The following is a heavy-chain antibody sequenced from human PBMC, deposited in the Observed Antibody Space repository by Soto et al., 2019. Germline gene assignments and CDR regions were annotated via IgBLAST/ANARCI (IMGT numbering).Heavy chain of an antibody. CDR2: ISGSGVST. V-gene: IGHV3-23*01. CDR1: GFTFSRYA. D-gene: IGHD3-9*01. J-gene: IGHJ6*02. CDR3: AKAMQLRGYDSGYYYNGMDV. Sequence: GGSLRLSCAVSGFTFSRYALSWVRQAPGKGLEWVSSISGSGVSTYYADSVKGRFTISRDTSKDMVSLQMNSLRGEDTAVYYCAKAMQLRGYDSGYYYNGMDVWGQGTTVTVSS.